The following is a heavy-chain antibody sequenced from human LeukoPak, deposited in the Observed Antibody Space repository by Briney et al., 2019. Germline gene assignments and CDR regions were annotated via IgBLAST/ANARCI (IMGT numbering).Heavy chain of an antibody. Sequence: GGSLRLSCAASGFTFSSYCMNWVRQAPGKGLEWVSSISSSSSYIYYADSVKGRFTISRDNAKNSLYLQMNSLRAEDTGVYYCAREMDCSSTSCYGTFDYWGQGTLVTASS. J-gene: IGHJ4*02. CDR2: ISSSSSYI. CDR3: AREMDCSSTSCYGTFDY. CDR1: GFTFSSYC. V-gene: IGHV3-21*01. D-gene: IGHD2-2*01.